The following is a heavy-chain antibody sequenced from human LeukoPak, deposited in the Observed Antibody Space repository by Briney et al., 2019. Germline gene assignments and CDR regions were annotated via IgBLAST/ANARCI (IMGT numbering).Heavy chain of an antibody. CDR2: INPNSGGT. V-gene: IGHV1-2*02. J-gene: IGHJ4*02. CDR3: ARDFVYYYDSSGYSDC. CDR1: GYTFTGYY. D-gene: IGHD3-22*01. Sequence: ASVKVSCKASGYTFTGYYMHWVRQAPGQGLEWMGWINPNSGGTNYAQKFQGRVTMTRDTSISTAYMELRRLRSDDTAVYYCARDFVYYYDSSGYSDCWGQGTLVTVSS.